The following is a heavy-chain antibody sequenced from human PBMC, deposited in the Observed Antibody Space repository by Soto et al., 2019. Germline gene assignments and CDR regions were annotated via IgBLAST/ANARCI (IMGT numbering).Heavy chain of an antibody. J-gene: IGHJ4*02. CDR1: GFTFSSYG. Sequence: GGSLRLSCAASGFTFSSYGMHWVRQAPGKGLEWVAVISYDGSNKYYADSVKGRFTISRDNSKNTLYLQMNSLRAEDTAVYYCAKVGDYDSSGYYGGDDYWGQGTLVTVSS. CDR3: AKVGDYDSSGYYGGDDY. D-gene: IGHD3-22*01. CDR2: ISYDGSNK. V-gene: IGHV3-30*18.